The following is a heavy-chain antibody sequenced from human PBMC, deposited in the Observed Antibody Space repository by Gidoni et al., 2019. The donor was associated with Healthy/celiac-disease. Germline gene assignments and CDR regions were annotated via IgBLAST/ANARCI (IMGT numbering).Heavy chain of an antibody. CDR2: IRSKANSYAT. J-gene: IGHJ5*02. CDR3: TSLRGYSSPFDP. Sequence: EVQLVESGGGLVQPGGSLKLSCAAPGFTFSGSAMHWVRQASGKGLEWVGRIRSKANSYATAYAASVKGRFTISRDDSKNTAYLQMNSLKTEDTAVYYCTSLRGYSSPFDPWGQGTLVTVSS. D-gene: IGHD6-13*01. V-gene: IGHV3-73*02. CDR1: GFTFSGSA.